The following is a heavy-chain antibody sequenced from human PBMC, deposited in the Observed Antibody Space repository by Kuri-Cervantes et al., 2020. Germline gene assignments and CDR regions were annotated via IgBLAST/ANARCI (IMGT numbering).Heavy chain of an antibody. Sequence: ASVKVSCKPSGGHYMHWVRQAPGQGFEWMGWINPTSGGTRYAQKFQGRVTMTRDTSISTAYMEMSRLTSDDTAVYYCARASFYSNYRFDYWGQGTLVTVSS. V-gene: IGHV1-2*02. CDR3: ARASFYSNYRFDY. CDR1: GGHY. D-gene: IGHD4-11*01. CDR2: INPTSGGT. J-gene: IGHJ4*02.